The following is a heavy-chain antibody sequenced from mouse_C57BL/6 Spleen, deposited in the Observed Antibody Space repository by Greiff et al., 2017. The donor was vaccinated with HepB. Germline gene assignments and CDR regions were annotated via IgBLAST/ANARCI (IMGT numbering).Heavy chain of an antibody. CDR2: IYPGDGDT. J-gene: IGHJ4*01. Sequence: QVQLKESGPELVKPGASVKISCKASGYAFSSSWMNWVKQRPGKGLEWIGRIYPGDGDTNYNGKFKGKATLTADKSSSTAYMQLSSLTSEDSAVYFCARSGYLPYAMDYWGQGTSVTVSS. CDR3: ARSGYLPYAMDY. CDR1: GYAFSSSW. V-gene: IGHV1-82*01. D-gene: IGHD2-2*01.